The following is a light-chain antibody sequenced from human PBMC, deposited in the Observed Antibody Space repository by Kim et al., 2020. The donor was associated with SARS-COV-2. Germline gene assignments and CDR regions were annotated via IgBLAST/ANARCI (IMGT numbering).Light chain of an antibody. V-gene: IGLV3-1*01. Sequence: QGQTAIITCSGDKLVNKYVCWYQQKPGQSPVVLIYQDNKRPSGIPERFSGSNSGNTATLTISGTQAMDEADYYCQTWDNSASAVVFGGGTKLTVL. CDR3: QTWDNSASAVV. CDR1: KLVNKY. CDR2: QDN. J-gene: IGLJ2*01.